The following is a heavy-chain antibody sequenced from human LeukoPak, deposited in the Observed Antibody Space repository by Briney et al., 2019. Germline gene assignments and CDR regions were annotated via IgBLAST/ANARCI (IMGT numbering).Heavy chain of an antibody. D-gene: IGHD3-10*01. CDR1: GFTFSDYY. CDR2: ISSSGSTI. CDR3: ARYGANYYYHGMDV. V-gene: IGHV3-11*01. Sequence: GGSLRLSCAASGFTFSDYYISWIRQAPGKGLEWVSYISSSGSTIYYADSVKGRFTISRDNAKNSLYLQMNSLRAEDTAVYYCARYGANYYYHGMDVWGQGTTVTVSS. J-gene: IGHJ6*02.